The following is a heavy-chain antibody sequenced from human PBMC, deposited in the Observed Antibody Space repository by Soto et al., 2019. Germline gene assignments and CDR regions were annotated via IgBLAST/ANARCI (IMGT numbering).Heavy chain of an antibody. V-gene: IGHV3-23*01. Sequence: HPGGSLRLSCAASGFTFSSYAMSWVRQAPGKGLEWVSAISGSGGSTYYADSVKGRFTISRDNSKNTLYLQMNSLRAEDTAVYYCGRIRGYDYYFDYWGQGTLVTVSS. D-gene: IGHD5-12*01. J-gene: IGHJ4*02. CDR3: GRIRGYDYYFDY. CDR2: ISGSGGST. CDR1: GFTFSSYA.